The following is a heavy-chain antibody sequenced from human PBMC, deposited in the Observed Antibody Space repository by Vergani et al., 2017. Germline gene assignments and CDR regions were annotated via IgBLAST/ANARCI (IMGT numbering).Heavy chain of an antibody. CDR2: SYYSGLT. D-gene: IGHD6-19*01. CDR1: FDSIRNLY. V-gene: IGHV4-59*08. CDR3: ARQRPGSGWSPGDFDD. Sequence: QVQLQESGPGLVKSSETLSLTCSVSFDSIRNLYCNWIRQPPGKSLEWIGSSYYSGLTYYNPSLKSRVAISVDTSKNQFSLKVTSVTAADTAVYFCARQRPGSGWSPGDFDDWGEGSLVIVSS. J-gene: IGHJ4*02.